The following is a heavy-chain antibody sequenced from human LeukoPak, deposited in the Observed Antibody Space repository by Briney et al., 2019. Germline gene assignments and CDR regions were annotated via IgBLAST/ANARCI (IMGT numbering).Heavy chain of an antibody. V-gene: IGHV1-8*01. Sequence: GASVKVSCKASGYTFSSYDINWVRQATGQGLEWMGWMNPNSGHTGYAQKFQGRVTMTRNTSISTAYMELSSLRSEDTAVYYCARVRGSYYYYGMDVWGQGTTVTVSS. J-gene: IGHJ6*02. CDR2: MNPNSGHT. CDR1: GYTFSSYD. CDR3: ARVRGSYYYYGMDV. D-gene: IGHD2-15*01.